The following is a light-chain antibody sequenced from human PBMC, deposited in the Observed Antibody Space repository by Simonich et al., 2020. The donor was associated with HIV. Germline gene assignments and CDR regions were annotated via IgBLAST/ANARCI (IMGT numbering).Light chain of an antibody. Sequence: EIVMTQSPATLSVSPGERATLSCRASQSVSSNFAWYRQKPGQAPRLLIYGASSRATGIPDRFRGSGSGTDFTLTITRLAPEDFAMYYCQQYGSSPFTFGPGTKVEIK. V-gene: IGKV3-20*01. CDR1: QSVSSN. CDR3: QQYGSSPFT. J-gene: IGKJ3*01. CDR2: GAS.